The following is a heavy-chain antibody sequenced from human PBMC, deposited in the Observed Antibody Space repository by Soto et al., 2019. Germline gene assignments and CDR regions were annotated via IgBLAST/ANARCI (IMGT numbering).Heavy chain of an antibody. CDR2: INPSGGYT. V-gene: IGHV1-46*01. D-gene: IGHD3-22*01. J-gene: IGHJ4*01. CDR3: THDKGPAWQKYFFDN. Sequence: WIRQSPSRGLEWLGIINPSGGYTTYAQRFLGRVTMTSDTSTSTVHMELGSLTSEDTAVYFCTHDKGPAWQKYFFDNWGHGTLVTVSS.